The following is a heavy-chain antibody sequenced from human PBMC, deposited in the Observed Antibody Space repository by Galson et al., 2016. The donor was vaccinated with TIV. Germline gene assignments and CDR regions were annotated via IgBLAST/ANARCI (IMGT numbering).Heavy chain of an antibody. CDR2: ISGSGVDT. V-gene: IGHV3-23*01. J-gene: IGHJ4*02. Sequence: SLRLSCAASAFSLSRHAMSWVRQAPGKGLEWVSAISGSGVDTYYADSVKGRFTISRDNSKNTVFLQMNSLRAEDTAVYYCAKIDSSGYNYGGRFVYWGQGTLVTVSS. D-gene: IGHD3-22*01. CDR3: AKIDSSGYNYGGRFVY. CDR1: AFSLSRHA.